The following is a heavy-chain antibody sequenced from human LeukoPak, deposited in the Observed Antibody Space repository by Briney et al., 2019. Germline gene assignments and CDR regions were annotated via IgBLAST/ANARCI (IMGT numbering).Heavy chain of an antibody. CDR2: FDPEDGET. Sequence: GASVKVSCKVSGYTLTELSMHWVRQAPGKGLEWMGGFDPEDGETIYAQKFQGRVTMTEDTSTDTAYMELSSLRSEDTAVYYCATLHYYGSGSYYNYGMDVWGQGTTVTVSS. V-gene: IGHV1-24*01. D-gene: IGHD3-10*01. J-gene: IGHJ6*02. CDR1: GYTLTELS. CDR3: ATLHYYGSGSYYNYGMDV.